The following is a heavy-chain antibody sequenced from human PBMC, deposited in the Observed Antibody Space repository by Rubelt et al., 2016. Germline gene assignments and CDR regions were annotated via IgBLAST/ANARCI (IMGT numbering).Heavy chain of an antibody. CDR2: INHSGST. CDR3: ARSHEYSSSWGYWYFDL. CDR1: GGSFSGYY. Sequence: QVQLQQWGAGLLKPSETLSLTCAVYGGSFSGYYWSWIRQPPGTGLEWIGEINHSGSTNYNPSHKVGVTILVDRVKTQCSLKLSSVTVADTAVYYCARSHEYSSSWGYWYFDLWGRGTLVTVSS. D-gene: IGHD6-6*01. J-gene: IGHJ2*01. V-gene: IGHV4-34*01.